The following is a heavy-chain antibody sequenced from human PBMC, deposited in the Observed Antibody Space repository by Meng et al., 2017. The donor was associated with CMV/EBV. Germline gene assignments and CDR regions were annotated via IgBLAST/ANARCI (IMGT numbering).Heavy chain of an antibody. V-gene: IGHV1-69*05. D-gene: IGHD2-2*01. CDR3: VRGPGVVVPAATDY. CDR2: IIPIFGTA. J-gene: IGHJ4*02. Sequence: SVKVSCKAPGNIFTKNGISWVRQAPGQGLEWMGGIIPIFGTANYAQKFQGRVTITTDESTSTAYMELSSLRSEDTAVYYCVRGPGVVVPAATDYWGQGTLVTVSS. CDR1: GNIFTKNG.